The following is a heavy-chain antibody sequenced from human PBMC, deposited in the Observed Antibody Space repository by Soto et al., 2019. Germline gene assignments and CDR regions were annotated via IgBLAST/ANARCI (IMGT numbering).Heavy chain of an antibody. J-gene: IGHJ4*01. V-gene: IGHV3-72*01. CDR3: VGGGFFVRGSNKIGDFDH. CDR1: GFTFSDHF. D-gene: IGHD3-10*02. Sequence: PGGSLRLSCAASGFTFSDHFMDWVRQAPGKGLEWVGRIRNEANAYSTEYAASVKGRFTVSRDNSKNELYLQMSSLKTEDPAGYFWVGGGFFVRGSNKIGDFDHWGHGTLVTVSS. CDR2: IRNEANAYST.